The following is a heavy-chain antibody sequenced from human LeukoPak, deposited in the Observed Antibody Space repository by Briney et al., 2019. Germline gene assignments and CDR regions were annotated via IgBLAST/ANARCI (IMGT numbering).Heavy chain of an antibody. J-gene: IGHJ4*02. CDR3: ARRDGSAWFFDY. V-gene: IGHV4-4*07. Sequence: SETLSLTCTVSGGSITNYYWSWIGHQTGEGQEWFGRISGSGGTNYNPSLKTRVTMSVDTSKNQFSLKPSSVTAADTAVYYCARRDGSAWFFDYWGQGALVTVSS. CDR1: GGSITNYY. D-gene: IGHD6-19*01. CDR2: ISGSGGT.